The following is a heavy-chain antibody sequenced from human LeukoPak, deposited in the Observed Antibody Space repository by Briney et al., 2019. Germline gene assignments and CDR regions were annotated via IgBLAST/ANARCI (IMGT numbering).Heavy chain of an antibody. CDR2: IYYSGST. D-gene: IGHD3-10*01. Sequence: LETLSLTCTVSGGSISSSSYYWGWIRQPPGKGLEWIGSIYYSGSTYYNPSLKSRVTISVDTSKNQFSLKLSSVTAADTAVYYCARGLNYYYGSGSYLVYWGQGTLVTVSS. CDR3: ARGLNYYYGSGSYLVY. V-gene: IGHV4-39*07. CDR1: GGSISSSSYY. J-gene: IGHJ4*02.